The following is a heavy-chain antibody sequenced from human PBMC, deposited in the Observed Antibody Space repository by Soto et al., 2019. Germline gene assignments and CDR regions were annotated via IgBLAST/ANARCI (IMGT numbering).Heavy chain of an antibody. D-gene: IGHD2-2*01. V-gene: IGHV3-30*18. CDR1: GFTFSSYG. J-gene: IGHJ4*02. Sequence: GGSLRLSCAASGFTFSSYGMHWVRQAPGKGLEWVAVISYDGSNKYYADSVKGRFTISRDNSKNTLYLQMNSLRAEDTAVYYCAKGRGTVVVPAAFHGYFDYWGQGTLVTVSS. CDR3: AKGRGTVVVPAAFHGYFDY. CDR2: ISYDGSNK.